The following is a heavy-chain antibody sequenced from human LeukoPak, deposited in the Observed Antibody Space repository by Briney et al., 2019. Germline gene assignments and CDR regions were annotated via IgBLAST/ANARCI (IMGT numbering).Heavy chain of an antibody. CDR2: IYYSGST. V-gene: IGHV4-39*07. Sequence: SETLSLTCTVSGGSISSSSYYWGWIRQPPGKGLEWIGSIYYSGSTYYNPPLKSRVTISVDTSKNQFSLKLSSVTAADTAVYYCARAGFYYASEHDYWGQGTLVTVSS. D-gene: IGHD3-10*01. CDR3: ARAGFYYASEHDY. J-gene: IGHJ4*02. CDR1: GGSISSSSYY.